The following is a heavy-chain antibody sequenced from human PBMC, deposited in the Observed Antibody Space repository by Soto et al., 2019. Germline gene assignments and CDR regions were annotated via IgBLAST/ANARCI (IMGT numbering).Heavy chain of an antibody. CDR3: ARGSSSSPYYYYGMDV. CDR2: INPNSGGT. J-gene: IGHJ6*02. D-gene: IGHD6-6*01. CDR1: GYTFTGYY. Sequence: ASVKVFCKASGYTFTGYYMHWVRQAPGQGLEWMGWINPNSGGTNYAQKFQGWVTMTRDTSISTAYMELSRLRSDDTAVYYCARGSSSSPYYYYGMDVWGQGTTVTVSS. V-gene: IGHV1-2*04.